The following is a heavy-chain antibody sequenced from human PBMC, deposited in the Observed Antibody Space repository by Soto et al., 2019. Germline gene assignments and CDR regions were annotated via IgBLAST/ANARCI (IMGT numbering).Heavy chain of an antibody. CDR2: INSNGGNT. Sequence: RGSLRLSCSASGFTFSSYAMHWVRQAPGKGLEYVSAINSNGGNTYYTDSVKGRFTISRDNSKNTLYLQMSSLRTEDTAVYYCEKSWLRRRDYDYSSQGTLDIGSS. CDR3: EKSWLRRRDYDY. D-gene: IGHD5-12*01. J-gene: IGHJ4*02. V-gene: IGHV3-64D*08. CDR1: GFTFSSYA.